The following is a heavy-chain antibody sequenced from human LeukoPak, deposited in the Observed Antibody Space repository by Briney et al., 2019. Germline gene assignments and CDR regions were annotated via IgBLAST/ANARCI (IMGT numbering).Heavy chain of an antibody. Sequence: ASVKVSCKASGYTFTTYNINWVRQAPGQGLEWMGWISGYNGNTNYAQKLQGRVTMTTDTSTSTAYMELSGLRSEDTAVYYCASPRDYLDSYFYYMDVWGKGTTVTISS. CDR3: ASPRDYLDSYFYYMDV. V-gene: IGHV1-18*01. CDR1: GYTFTTYN. CDR2: ISGYNGNT. J-gene: IGHJ6*03. D-gene: IGHD4/OR15-4a*01.